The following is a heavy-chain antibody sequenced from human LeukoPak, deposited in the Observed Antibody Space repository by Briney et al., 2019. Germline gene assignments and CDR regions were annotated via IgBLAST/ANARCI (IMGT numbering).Heavy chain of an antibody. CDR2: INPNSGGT. Sequence: ASVKVSCKASGYTFTGYYMHWVRQAPGQGLEWMGRINPNSGGTNYAQKFQGRVTMTRDTSISTAYMELSRLRSDDTAVYYCARGPTTIAVAYVWAGENGPHSEWGQGTLVTVSS. CDR3: ARGPTTIAVAYVWAGENGPHSE. D-gene: IGHD6-19*01. J-gene: IGHJ4*02. V-gene: IGHV1-2*06. CDR1: GYTFTGYY.